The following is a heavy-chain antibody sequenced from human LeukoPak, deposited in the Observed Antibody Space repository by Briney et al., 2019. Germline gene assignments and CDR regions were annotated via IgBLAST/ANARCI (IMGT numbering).Heavy chain of an antibody. CDR1: GGSFSGYY. CDR3: ATFDLDY. CDR2: INHSGST. J-gene: IGHJ4*02. V-gene: IGHV4-34*01. Sequence: SETLSLTCAVYGGSFSGYYWSWVRQPPGKGLEWMGEINHSGSTNYNPSLKSRVTISVDTSKNQFSLKLSSVTAADTAAYYCATFDLDYWGQGTLVTVSS.